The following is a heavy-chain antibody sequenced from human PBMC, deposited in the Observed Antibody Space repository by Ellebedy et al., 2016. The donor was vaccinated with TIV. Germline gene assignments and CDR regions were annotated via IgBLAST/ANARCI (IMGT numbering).Heavy chain of an antibody. CDR3: ANLGRRFGESSDAFDI. J-gene: IGHJ3*02. D-gene: IGHD3-10*01. CDR2: ISWNSGSI. V-gene: IGHV3-9*01. Sequence: SLKISXAASGFTFDDYAMHWVRQAPGKGLEWVSGISWNSGSIGYADSVKGRFTISRDNAKNSLYLQMNSLRAEDTALYYCANLGRRFGESSDAFDIWGQGTMVTVSS. CDR1: GFTFDDYA.